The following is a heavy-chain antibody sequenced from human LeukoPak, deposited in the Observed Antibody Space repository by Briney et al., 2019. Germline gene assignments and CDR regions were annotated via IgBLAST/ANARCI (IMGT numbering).Heavy chain of an antibody. CDR3: AKDRTIFGVVITTLDY. Sequence: GGSLRLSCAASGFTFSSYWMSWVRQAPGKGLEWVANIKQDGSEKYYVDSVKGRFTISRDNSKNTLYLQMNSLRAEDTAVYYCAKDRTIFGVVITTLDYWGQGTLVTVSS. CDR2: IKQDGSEK. J-gene: IGHJ4*02. D-gene: IGHD3-3*01. V-gene: IGHV3-7*01. CDR1: GFTFSSYW.